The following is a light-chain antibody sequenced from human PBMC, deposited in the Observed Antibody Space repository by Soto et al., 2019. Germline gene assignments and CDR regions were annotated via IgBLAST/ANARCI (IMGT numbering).Light chain of an antibody. J-gene: IGKJ4*01. CDR1: QSLLHSNGYNY. CDR2: LGS. Sequence: DIVMTQSPLSLPVTPGEPASISCRSSQSLLHSNGYNYLDWYLQKPGQSPQLLIYLGSNRASGVPDRFSGSGSGTDCTLKISRVEAEDVWVYYCMQALQTPRTFGGGTKVEIK. CDR3: MQALQTPRT. V-gene: IGKV2-28*01.